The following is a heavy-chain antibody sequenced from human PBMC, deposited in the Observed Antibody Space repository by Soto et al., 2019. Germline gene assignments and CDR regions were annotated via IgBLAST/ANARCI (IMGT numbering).Heavy chain of an antibody. J-gene: IGHJ5*02. Sequence: SDTLSLPCAVYGGSVNGYYWIWMRQPPGKGREWIGEINHTRGTHYNPSLKSRVTMSVDTSKNQFSPRLSSVTAADTAIYYCATRITVFGLLIPPFDPWGQGTQVTVSS. D-gene: IGHD3-3*01. CDR2: INHTRGT. CDR1: GGSVNGYY. CDR3: ATRITVFGLLIPPFDP. V-gene: IGHV4-34*01.